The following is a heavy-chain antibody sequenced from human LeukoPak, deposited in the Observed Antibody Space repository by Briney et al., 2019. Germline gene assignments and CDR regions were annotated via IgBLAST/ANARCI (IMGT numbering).Heavy chain of an antibody. CDR2: IIPIFGTA. Sequence: GASVKVSCKASGGTFSSYAISWVRQAPGQGLEWMGGIIPIFGTANYAQKFQGRVTITADESTSTAYMELRSLRSDDTAVYYCARDLPGSSGWLPGAFDIWGQGTMDTVSS. J-gene: IGHJ3*02. CDR3: ARDLPGSSGWLPGAFDI. D-gene: IGHD6-19*01. V-gene: IGHV1-69*13. CDR1: GGTFSSYA.